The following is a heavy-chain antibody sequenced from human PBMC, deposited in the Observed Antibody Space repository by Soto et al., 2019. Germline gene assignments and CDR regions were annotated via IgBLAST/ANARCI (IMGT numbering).Heavy chain of an antibody. CDR3: ARGTGDDAFDI. Sequence: EVQLVESGGGLVQPGGSLRLSCAASGFTFSSYDMHWVRQATGKGLEWVSAIGTAGDTYYPGSVKGRFTISRENAKNSLYLQMISLRAGDTAVYYCARGTGDDAFDIWVQGTMVTVSS. CDR1: GFTFSSYD. D-gene: IGHD2-21*02. J-gene: IGHJ3*02. CDR2: IGTAGDT. V-gene: IGHV3-13*01.